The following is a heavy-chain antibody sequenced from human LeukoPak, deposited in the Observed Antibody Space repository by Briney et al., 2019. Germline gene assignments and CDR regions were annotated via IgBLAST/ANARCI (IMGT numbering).Heavy chain of an antibody. CDR1: GFTFSSYS. CDR3: TTVQSYYYDSSGYYIIDY. J-gene: IGHJ4*02. Sequence: TGGSLRLSCAASGFTFSSYSMNWVRQAPGKGLEWVSYISSSSSTIYYADSVKGRFTISRDNAKNSLYLQMNSLKTEDTAVYYCTTVQSYYYDSSGYYIIDYWGQGTLVTVSS. D-gene: IGHD3-22*01. V-gene: IGHV3-48*01. CDR2: ISSSSSTI.